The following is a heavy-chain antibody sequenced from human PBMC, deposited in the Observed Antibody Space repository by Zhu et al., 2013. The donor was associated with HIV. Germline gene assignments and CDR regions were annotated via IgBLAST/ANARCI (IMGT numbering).Heavy chain of an antibody. CDR1: GGSISSDDYY. J-gene: IGHJ6*02. V-gene: IGHV4-31*03. CDR3: ARGLNYDYASNGMDV. Sequence: QVQLQESGPGLVKPSQTLSLTCTVSGGSISSDDYYWSWIRQHPGKGLEWIGYIYYSGSTYHNPSLKSRVTISVDTSKNQFSLKLSSVTAADTAVYYCARGLNYDYASNGMDVWGQGTTVTVSS. D-gene: IGHD3-16*01. CDR2: IYYSGST.